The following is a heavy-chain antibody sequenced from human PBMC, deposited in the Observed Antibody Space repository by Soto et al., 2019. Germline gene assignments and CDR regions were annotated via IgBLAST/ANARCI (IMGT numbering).Heavy chain of an antibody. D-gene: IGHD3-3*01. CDR3: ARLCDVWSGYYYKAFDI. Sequence: QVPLQQWGAGLLKPSETLSLTCAVYGGSFSGYYWSWIRQSPGKGLEWIGEINHRGRTNCNPSLKSRLTISVDTSKNQFSLKLSSVTAADTAVYYCARLCDVWSGYYYKAFDIWGQGTMVTVSS. J-gene: IGHJ3*02. V-gene: IGHV4-34*01. CDR1: GGSFSGYY. CDR2: INHRGRT.